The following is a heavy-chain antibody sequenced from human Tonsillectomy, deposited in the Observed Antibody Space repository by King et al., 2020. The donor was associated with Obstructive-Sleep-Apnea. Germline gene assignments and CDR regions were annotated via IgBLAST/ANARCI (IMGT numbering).Heavy chain of an antibody. D-gene: IGHD6-19*01. V-gene: IGHV5-10-1*03. CDR1: GYSFTSYW. J-gene: IGHJ3*02. CDR2: IDPSDSYT. Sequence: EVQLVESGAEVKKPGESLRISCKGSGYSFTSYWISWVRQMPGKGLEWMGRIDPSDSYTNYSPSFQGHVTLSADKSISTAYLQWSSLKASDTAMYYCARHLAVAGRWVRTEDAFDIWGQGTMVTVSS. CDR3: ARHLAVAGRWVRTEDAFDI.